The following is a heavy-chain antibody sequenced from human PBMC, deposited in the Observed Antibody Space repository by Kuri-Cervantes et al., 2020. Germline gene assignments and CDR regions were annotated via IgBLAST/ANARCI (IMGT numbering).Heavy chain of an antibody. V-gene: IGHV4-39*01. CDR3: ARVLIRSWYNWNYGIGHWFDP. Sequence: SETLSLTCTVSGGSISSSSYYWGWIRQPPGTGLEWIGSIYYSGSTYYNPSLKSRVTISVDTSKNQFSLKLSSVTAADTAVYYCARVLIRSWYNWNYGIGHWFDPWGQGTLVTVSS. D-gene: IGHD1-7*01. J-gene: IGHJ5*02. CDR1: GGSISSSSYY. CDR2: IYYSGST.